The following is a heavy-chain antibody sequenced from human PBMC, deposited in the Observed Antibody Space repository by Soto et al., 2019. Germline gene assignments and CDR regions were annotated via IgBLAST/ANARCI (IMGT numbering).Heavy chain of an antibody. V-gene: IGHV4-4*02. D-gene: IGHD3-10*01. CDR2: IYHSGNT. CDR3: ARRWGEGRVDY. Sequence: QVQLQESGPGLVKPSGTLSLTCAVSGGSISSSNWWSWVRQPPGKGLEWIGEIYHSGNTNYNPSLTSRVTMAVDTSRNQFSLKLSSVTAADTAVYYCARRWGEGRVDYWGQGTLVTVSS. J-gene: IGHJ4*02. CDR1: GGSISSSNW.